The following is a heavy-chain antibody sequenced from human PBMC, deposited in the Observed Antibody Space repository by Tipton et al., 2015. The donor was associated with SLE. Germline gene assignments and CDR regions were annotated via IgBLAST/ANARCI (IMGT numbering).Heavy chain of an antibody. D-gene: IGHD7-27*01. V-gene: IGHV5-51*03. CDR3: ATRETGDGYYYYMDV. Sequence: QLVQSGAEMKKPGESLKISCKGSGFAFSTYWIDWVRQVPGRGLEWMGIIYPGDSDTRYSPSFEGQVTISADESISTAYLQWSSLKASDTAIYYCATRETGDGYYYYMDVWGNGTTVTVSS. CDR1: GFAFSTYW. CDR2: IYPGDSDT. J-gene: IGHJ6*03.